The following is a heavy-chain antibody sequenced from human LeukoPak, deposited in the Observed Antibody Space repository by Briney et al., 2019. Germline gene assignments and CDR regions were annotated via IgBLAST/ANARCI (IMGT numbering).Heavy chain of an antibody. CDR3: ARGSYVWGSYPLSRY. CDR2: IWYDGSNK. V-gene: IGHV3-33*01. J-gene: IGHJ4*02. Sequence: GGSRRLSCEAPGFTFSSYGMNWVRQAPGKGLEWVAVIWYDGSNKYYADSVKGRFTISRDNSKNTLYLQMNSLRAEDTAVYYCARGSYVWGSYPLSRYWGQGTLVTVSS. CDR1: GFTFSSYG. D-gene: IGHD3-16*02.